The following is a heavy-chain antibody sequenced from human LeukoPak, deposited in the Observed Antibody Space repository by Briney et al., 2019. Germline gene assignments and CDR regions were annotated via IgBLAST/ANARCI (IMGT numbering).Heavy chain of an antibody. CDR3: ARRPLGY. CDR2: ISYDGSNK. J-gene: IGHJ4*02. V-gene: IGHV3-30*04. Sequence: GGSLRLSCAASGFTFSSYAMHWVRQAPGKGLEWVAVISYDGSNKYYADSVKSRFTISRDNSKNTLYLQMNGQRAEDTAVYYCARRPLGYWGQGTLVTVSS. CDR1: GFTFSSYA. D-gene: IGHD6-6*01.